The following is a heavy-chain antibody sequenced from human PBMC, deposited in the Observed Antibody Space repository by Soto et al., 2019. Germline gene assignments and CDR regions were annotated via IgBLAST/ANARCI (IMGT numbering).Heavy chain of an antibody. V-gene: IGHV1-69*12. CDR1: GLTFSSST. Sequence: QVHLVQSGAEVKKPGSSVKVSCKASGLTFSSSTLTWVRQVPGQGPEWMGGIIPFFSSVNYAQKFQDRVTMTADVSTSTTYMALRSLRSEDTAVYYCARGHQYGGNSDAFEFWGQGTVVTVSS. D-gene: IGHD2-21*02. CDR2: IIPFFSSV. J-gene: IGHJ3*01. CDR3: ARGHQYGGNSDAFEF.